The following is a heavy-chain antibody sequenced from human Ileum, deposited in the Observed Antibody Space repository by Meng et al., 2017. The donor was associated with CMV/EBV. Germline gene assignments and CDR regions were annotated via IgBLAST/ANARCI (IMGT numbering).Heavy chain of an antibody. CDR2: IYYNGNG. J-gene: IGHJ4*02. CDR1: GDFNDSGYYS. Sequence: QVHVEESGPGLVNPVQNLSLTCSVSGDFNDSGYYSWNWVRQPPGKGLEWIGYIYYNGNGYYYPFLKSQVTISVDTFKNQFSLRLKSVTSAESAVYFCARRGIFRGLDYWGQGTLVTVSS. D-gene: IGHD3-10*01. CDR3: ARRGIFRGLDY. V-gene: IGHV4-30-4*08.